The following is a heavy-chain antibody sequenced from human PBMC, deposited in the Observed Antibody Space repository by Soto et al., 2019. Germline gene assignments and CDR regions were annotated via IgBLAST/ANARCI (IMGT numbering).Heavy chain of an antibody. D-gene: IGHD3-3*01. CDR2: ISYDGSNK. V-gene: IGHV3-30*03. CDR1: GFTFSSYG. J-gene: IGHJ4*02. CDR3: ARPNHDFWNAFDY. Sequence: QVQLVESGGGVVQPGRSLRLSCAASGFTFSSYGMHWVRQAPGKGLEWVAVISYDGSNKYYADSVKGRFTISRDNSKNTLYLQMNSLRAEDTAVYYCARPNHDFWNAFDYWGQGTLVTVSS.